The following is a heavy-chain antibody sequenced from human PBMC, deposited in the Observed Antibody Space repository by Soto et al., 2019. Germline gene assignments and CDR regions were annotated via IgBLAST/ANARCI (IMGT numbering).Heavy chain of an antibody. CDR2: VNPSGGST. Sequence: QVQLVQSGAEVKKPGASVKVSCKASGYTFTSYYMHWVRQAPGQGLEWMGIVNPSGGSTSYAQKFQGRVTMTRDTSRSTVYMELSSLRSEDTAVYYCAREVWDWNDGGPFDYWGQGTLVTVSS. CDR1: GYTFTSYY. D-gene: IGHD1-1*01. J-gene: IGHJ4*02. V-gene: IGHV1-46*01. CDR3: AREVWDWNDGGPFDY.